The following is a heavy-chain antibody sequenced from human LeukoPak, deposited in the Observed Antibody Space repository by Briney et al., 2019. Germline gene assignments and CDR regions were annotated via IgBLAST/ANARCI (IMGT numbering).Heavy chain of an antibody. CDR2: INAGNGNT. CDR3: ARGYCSGGSWCYYYYYGVDV. V-gene: IGHV1-3*01. CDR1: GYTFTSYA. D-gene: IGHD2-15*01. Sequence: ASVKVSCKASGYTFTSYAMHWVRQAPGQRLEWMGWINAGNGNTKYSQKFQGRVTITRDTSASTAYMELSSLRSEDTAVYYCARGYCSGGSWCYYYYYGVDVWGQGTTVTVSS. J-gene: IGHJ6*02.